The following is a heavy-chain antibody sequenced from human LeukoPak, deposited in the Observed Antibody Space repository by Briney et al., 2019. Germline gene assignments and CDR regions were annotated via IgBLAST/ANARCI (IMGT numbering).Heavy chain of an antibody. J-gene: IGHJ4*02. CDR2: INPNSGGT. D-gene: IGHD2-2*01. Sequence: ASVKVSCKTSGYTFTGYYMRWVRQAPGQGPEWIGWINPNSGGTYYAQKFQGRVTMTRDTSISTAYMELSRLRSDDTAVYYCARDPSHAEGAYFDYWGQGTLVTVSS. V-gene: IGHV1-2*02. CDR1: GYTFTGYY. CDR3: ARDPSHAEGAYFDY.